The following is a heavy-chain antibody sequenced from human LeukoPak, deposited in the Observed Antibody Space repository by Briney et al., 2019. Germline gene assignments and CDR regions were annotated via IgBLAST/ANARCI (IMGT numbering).Heavy chain of an antibody. D-gene: IGHD3-22*01. J-gene: IGHJ4*02. CDR1: GGSISSSNW. V-gene: IGHV4-4*02. CDR2: IYHSGST. Sequence: KPSETLSLTCAVSGGSISSSNWWSWVRQPPGKGLEWIGEIYHSGSTNYNPSLKSRVTISVDTSKNQFSLKLSSVTAADTAVYYCARGSEAEYYYDSSGPFDYWGQGTLVTVSS. CDR3: ARGSEAEYYYDSSGPFDY.